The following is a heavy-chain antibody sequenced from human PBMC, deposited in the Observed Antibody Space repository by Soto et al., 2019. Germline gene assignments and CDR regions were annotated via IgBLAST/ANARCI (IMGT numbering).Heavy chain of an antibody. CDR3: GRQPGHCGSTTCFGYYSVDV. J-gene: IGHJ6*02. CDR1: GGSISSSSYS. Sequence: QLQLQESGPRLVKPSETLSLTCSVSGGSISSSSYSWGWIRQPPGKGLEWIGTIYYSGSTHYNPSLGGRVAISADTPNNQLSLRLSSVTAAATAVYYCGRQPGHCGSTTCFGYYSVDVWGQGTTVTVS. D-gene: IGHD2-2*01. CDR2: IYYSGST. V-gene: IGHV4-39*01.